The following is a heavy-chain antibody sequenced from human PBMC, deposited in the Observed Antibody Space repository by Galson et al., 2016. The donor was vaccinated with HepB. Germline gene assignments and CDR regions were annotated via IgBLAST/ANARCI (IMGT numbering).Heavy chain of an antibody. CDR3: ARCFGDGWVMNV. J-gene: IGHJ6*02. V-gene: IGHV3-23*01. CDR2: ISGSGNNT. D-gene: IGHD5-24*01. CDR1: GFTFSIYA. Sequence: SLRLSCAASGFTFSIYAMTWARQAPGKGLEWVSSISGSGNNTYHADSVKGRFTISRDNSKDTVFLQMNSLKADDTAVYYCARCFGDGWVMNVWGQGTTVTVSS.